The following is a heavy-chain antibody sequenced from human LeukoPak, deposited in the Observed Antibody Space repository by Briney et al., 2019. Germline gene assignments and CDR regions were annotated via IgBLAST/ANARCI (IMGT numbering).Heavy chain of an antibody. CDR2: ISYDGSNK. J-gene: IGHJ4*02. CDR3: AKGPSAYYYDSSY. D-gene: IGHD3-22*01. Sequence: PGGSLRLSCAASGFTFSSYGMHWVRQAPGKGLEWVAVISYDGSNKYYADSVKGRFTISRDNSKNTLYLQMNSLRAEDTAVYYYAKGPSAYYYDSSYWGQGTLVTVSS. V-gene: IGHV3-30*18. CDR1: GFTFSSYG.